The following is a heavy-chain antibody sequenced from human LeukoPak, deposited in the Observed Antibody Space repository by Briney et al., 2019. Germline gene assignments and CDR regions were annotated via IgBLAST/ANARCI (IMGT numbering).Heavy chain of an antibody. V-gene: IGHV3-23*01. CDR1: GFTFSSYA. Sequence: GGSLRLSCAASGFTFSSYAMSWVRQAPGKGLEWVSGISGGGGNTYYADSVKGRFTISRDNSKNTLYLQMNSLRAEDTAVYYCAKTSRGYQPSYFDYWGQGTLVTVSS. J-gene: IGHJ4*02. CDR3: AKTSRGYQPSYFDY. CDR2: ISGGGGNT. D-gene: IGHD2-2*01.